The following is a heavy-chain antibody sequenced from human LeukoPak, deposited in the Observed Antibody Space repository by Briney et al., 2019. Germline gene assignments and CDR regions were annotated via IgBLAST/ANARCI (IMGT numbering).Heavy chain of an antibody. CDR2: ISYSGGT. J-gene: IGHJ5*02. V-gene: IGHV4-59*08. CDR1: GGSISTYY. D-gene: IGHD6-6*01. CDR3: ARRTVSHDTSSVGNWLDP. Sequence: SETLSLTCTISGGSISTYYWTWIRQPAGKGLEWIGHISYSGGTNYNPSLKSRVTISEDTSKNQFSLRLSSVTTADTAVYYCARRTVSHDTSSVGNWLDPWGQGTLVTVSS.